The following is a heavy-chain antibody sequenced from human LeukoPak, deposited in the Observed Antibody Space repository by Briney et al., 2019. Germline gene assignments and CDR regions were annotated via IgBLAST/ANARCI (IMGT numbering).Heavy chain of an antibody. CDR2: IYHSGST. Sequence: SETLSLTCTVSGGSISSSSYYWGWLRQPPGKGLEWIGSIYHSGSTYYNPSLKSRVTISVDTSKNQFSLKLSSVTAADTAVYYCASTYYDILTGYYNVPPSLDVWGKGTTVTVSS. CDR1: GGSISSSSYY. J-gene: IGHJ6*04. V-gene: IGHV4-39*07. CDR3: ASTYYDILTGYYNVPPSLDV. D-gene: IGHD3-9*01.